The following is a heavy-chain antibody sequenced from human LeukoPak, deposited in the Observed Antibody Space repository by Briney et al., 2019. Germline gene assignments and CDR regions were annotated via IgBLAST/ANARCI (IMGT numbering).Heavy chain of an antibody. Sequence: GASVKVSCKASGGTFSSYAISWVRQAPGQGLEWMGGIIPIFGTANYAQKFQGRVTITADESTSTAYMELSSLRSEDTAVYYCARDATFRVPAYYGMDVWGQGTTVTVSS. CDR3: ARDATFRVPAYYGMDV. CDR1: GGTFSSYA. D-gene: IGHD2-2*01. V-gene: IGHV1-69*13. J-gene: IGHJ6*02. CDR2: IIPIFGTA.